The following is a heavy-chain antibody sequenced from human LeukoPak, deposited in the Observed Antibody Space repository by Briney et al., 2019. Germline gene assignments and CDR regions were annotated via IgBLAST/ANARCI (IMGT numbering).Heavy chain of an antibody. J-gene: IGHJ5*02. D-gene: IGHD7-27*01. CDR1: GGSFSGYY. CDR2: INHSGST. CDR3: ASLLNGGVSHWFDP. V-gene: IGHV4-34*01. Sequence: SETLSLTCAVYGGSFSGYYWSWIRQPPGKGLEWIGEINHSGSTNYNPSLKSRVTISVDTSKNQFSLKLSSVTAADTAVYYCASLLNGGVSHWFDPWGQGTLVTVSS.